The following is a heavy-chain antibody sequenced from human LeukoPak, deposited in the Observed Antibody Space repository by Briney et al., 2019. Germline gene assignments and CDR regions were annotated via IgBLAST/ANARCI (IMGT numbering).Heavy chain of an antibody. V-gene: IGHV1-2*02. CDR2: IIPNNGGT. Sequence: ASVKVSCKASGYTFTDYYIHWLRQARGQGLEWMGWIIPNNGGTNYAPKFRGRVTMTRDTSISTAYMELSRLRSDGTAVYYWARELSIEGYNLNYWGQGTLVTVSS. CDR3: ARELSIEGYNLNY. CDR1: GYTFTDYY. D-gene: IGHD5-24*01. J-gene: IGHJ4*02.